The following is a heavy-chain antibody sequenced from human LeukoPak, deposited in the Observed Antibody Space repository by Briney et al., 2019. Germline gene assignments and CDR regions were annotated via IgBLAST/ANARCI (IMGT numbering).Heavy chain of an antibody. D-gene: IGHD1-26*01. J-gene: IGHJ5*02. V-gene: IGHV1-69*08. CDR3: TRVTLRGSKYNWFDP. CDR2: ITPIIGTT. Sequence: GASVKVSCTSSGGTFNTHIFNWVRQAPGQGLEWMGRITPIIGTTKYAQRFQGRVTITADTSTSTAYLVLRGLTYDDSAVYYCTRVTLRGSKYNWFDPWGQGTHVSVSS. CDR1: GGTFNTHI.